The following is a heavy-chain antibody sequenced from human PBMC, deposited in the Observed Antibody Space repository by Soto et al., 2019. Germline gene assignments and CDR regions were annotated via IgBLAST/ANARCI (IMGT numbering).Heavy chain of an antibody. V-gene: IGHV4-34*01. CDR2: INHSGST. Sequence: ASETLSLTCAVYDGSFSGYCWSWIRQPPGKGLEWIGEINHSGSTNYNPSLKSRVTISVDTSKNQFSLKLSSVTAADTAVYYCARVSGIYYYGMDVWGQGTTVTVSS. J-gene: IGHJ6*02. CDR3: ARVSGIYYYGMDV. CDR1: DGSFSGYC. D-gene: IGHD3-10*01.